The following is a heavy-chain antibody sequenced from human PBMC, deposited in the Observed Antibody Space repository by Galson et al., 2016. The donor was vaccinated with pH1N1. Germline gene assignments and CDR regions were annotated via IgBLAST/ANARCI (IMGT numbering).Heavy chain of an antibody. J-gene: IGHJ4*02. CDR3: ARDREDYWSGYLFDY. Sequence: SVTVSCKASGGTPSSYAISWVRQAPGQGLEWLGNILPILALPDYAQKFQDRVKITADKSTNTAYLELSSLRSEDTAVYYCARDREDYWSGYLFDYWGQGTLVTVAS. CDR2: ILPILALP. CDR1: GGTPSSYA. V-gene: IGHV1-69*04. D-gene: IGHD3-3*01.